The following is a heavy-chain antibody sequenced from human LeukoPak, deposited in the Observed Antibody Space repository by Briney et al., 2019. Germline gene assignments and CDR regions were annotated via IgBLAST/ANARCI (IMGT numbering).Heavy chain of an antibody. V-gene: IGHV3-7*01. Sequence: GGSLRLSCAASGFTFSSYWMTWVRQAPGKGLEWVANIKQDGSEKHYVDSVKGRFTIYRENAKNSLYLQMNSLRAEDTAVYYCARPNTGYDYWGQGTLVTVSS. CDR3: ARPNTGYDY. CDR1: GFTFSSYW. J-gene: IGHJ4*02. D-gene: IGHD5-18*01. CDR2: IKQDGSEK.